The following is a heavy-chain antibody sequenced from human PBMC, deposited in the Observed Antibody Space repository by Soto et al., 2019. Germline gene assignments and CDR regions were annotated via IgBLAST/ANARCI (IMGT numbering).Heavy chain of an antibody. CDR2: VYYNGNT. J-gene: IGHJ6*02. V-gene: IGHV4-31*03. CDR3: ARDSISDSSGFYSFDPYHYGMDV. D-gene: IGHD3-22*01. CDR1: GGSISGGGFY. Sequence: PSETLSLTCTVSGGSISGGGFYWSWVRQRPGKGLEWIGDVYYNGNTSYNPSLKSRLTISLDTSQNQFSLKLISVTAADTAIYYCARDSISDSSGFYSFDPYHYGMDVWGQGTAVTVSS.